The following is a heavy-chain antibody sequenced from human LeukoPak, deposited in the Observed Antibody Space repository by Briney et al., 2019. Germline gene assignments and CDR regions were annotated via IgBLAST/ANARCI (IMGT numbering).Heavy chain of an antibody. V-gene: IGHV4-34*01. J-gene: IGHJ6*02. Sequence: SETLSLTCAVYGGPFSGYYWSWIRQPPGKGLEWIGEINHSGSTNYNPSLKSRVTISVDTSKNQFSLKLSSVTAADTAVYYCARGSYGSGSYPYYGMDVWGQGTTVTVSS. CDR1: GGPFSGYY. CDR3: ARGSYGSGSYPYYGMDV. D-gene: IGHD3-10*01. CDR2: INHSGST.